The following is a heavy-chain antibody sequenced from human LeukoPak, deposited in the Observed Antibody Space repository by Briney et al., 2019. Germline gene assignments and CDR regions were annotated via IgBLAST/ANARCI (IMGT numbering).Heavy chain of an antibody. CDR1: GFTFSSYS. V-gene: IGHV3-66*01. Sequence: GGSLRLSCAASGFTFSSYSMNWVRQAPGKGLEWVSIIYSGGSTYYADSVKGRFTISRDNSKNTLYLQMNSLRAEDTAVYYCARAYSSSWALFDYWGQGTLVTVSS. CDR3: ARAYSSSWALFDY. CDR2: IYSGGST. J-gene: IGHJ4*02. D-gene: IGHD6-13*01.